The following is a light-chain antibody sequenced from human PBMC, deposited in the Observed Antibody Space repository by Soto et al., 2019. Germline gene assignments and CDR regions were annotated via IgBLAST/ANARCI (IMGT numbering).Light chain of an antibody. Sequence: DIQMTQSPSTLSASVGDRVTITCLASQSISSWLAWYQQKPGKAPKVLIFDASSLESGVPSRFSGSGSATEFTLTISSLQPDDFATYYCQQYSTYPWTFGQGTKVEIK. CDR2: DAS. CDR1: QSISSW. J-gene: IGKJ1*01. V-gene: IGKV1-5*01. CDR3: QQYSTYPWT.